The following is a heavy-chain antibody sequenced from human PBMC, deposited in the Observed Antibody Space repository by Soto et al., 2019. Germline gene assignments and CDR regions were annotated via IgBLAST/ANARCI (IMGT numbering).Heavy chain of an antibody. CDR1: SGSRSGYY. J-gene: IGHJ1*01. D-gene: IGHD6-6*01. Sequence: LETLSLTCSIYSGSRSGYYWSWIRQPPGKGLEWIGEISQSGNTNYSPSLKSRVSISIDTSKKQFSLNLASVSAADTAVYYCARAPKVSGSSQTRPGFWGQGTLVTVSS. CDR2: ISQSGNT. CDR3: ARAPKVSGSSQTRPGF. V-gene: IGHV4-34*01.